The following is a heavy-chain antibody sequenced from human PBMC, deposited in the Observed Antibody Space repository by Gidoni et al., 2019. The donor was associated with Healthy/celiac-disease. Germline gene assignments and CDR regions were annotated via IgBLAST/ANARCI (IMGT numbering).Heavy chain of an antibody. CDR2: IYHSGST. CDR3: ASAMTTVTTVDY. V-gene: IGHV4-38-2*02. D-gene: IGHD4-17*01. J-gene: IGHJ4*02. Sequence: QVQLQESGPGLVKPSETLSLTCTVSGYSISSGYYWGWIRQPPGKGLEWIGSIYHSGSTYYNPSLKSRVTISVDTSKNQFSLKLSSVTAADTAVYYCASAMTTVTTVDYWGQGTLVTVSS. CDR1: GYSISSGYY.